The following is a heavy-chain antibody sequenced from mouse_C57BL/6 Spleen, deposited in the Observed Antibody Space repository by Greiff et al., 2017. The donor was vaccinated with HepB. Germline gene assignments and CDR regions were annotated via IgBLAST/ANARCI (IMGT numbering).Heavy chain of an antibody. CDR2: IRLKSDNYAT. V-gene: IGHV6-3*01. CDR1: GFTFSNYW. J-gene: IGHJ1*03. Sequence: EVQLVESGGGLVQPGGSMKLSCVASGFTFSNYWMNWVRQSPEKGLEWVAQIRLKSDNYATHYAESVKGRFTISRDDSKSSVYLQMNNLRAEDTGIYYCTESGYYSNLGDWYFDVWGTGTTVTVSS. CDR3: TESGYYSNLGDWYFDV. D-gene: IGHD2-5*01.